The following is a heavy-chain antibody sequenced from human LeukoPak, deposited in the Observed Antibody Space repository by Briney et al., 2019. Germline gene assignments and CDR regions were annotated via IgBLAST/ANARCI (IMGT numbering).Heavy chain of an antibody. CDR1: GGSFSGYY. J-gene: IGHJ5*02. V-gene: IGHV4-34*01. CDR2: INHSGST. Sequence: PSETLSLTCAVYGGSFSGYYLGWIRQPPGKGLEWLGEINHSGSTNYNPSLKSRGTISVETTKNHFSLRLSSVTAADTAVYYCARAYYSSSGDAWGQGTLVTVSS. CDR3: ARAYYSSSGDA. D-gene: IGHD6-6*01.